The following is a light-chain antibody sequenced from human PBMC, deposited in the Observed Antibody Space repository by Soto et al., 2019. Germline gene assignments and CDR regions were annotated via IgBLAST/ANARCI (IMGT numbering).Light chain of an antibody. Sequence: QRTQSTSTLSASVGDRVTITCRASQTIDSWLAWYQQRPGKPPNLLIYKASTLASGVPSRFSGSGSGTEFTLTINSLQPDDFAPYYCQQYHIYSGPFGQGTK. CDR3: QQYHIYSGP. CDR2: KAS. J-gene: IGKJ1*01. V-gene: IGKV1-5*03. CDR1: QTIDSW.